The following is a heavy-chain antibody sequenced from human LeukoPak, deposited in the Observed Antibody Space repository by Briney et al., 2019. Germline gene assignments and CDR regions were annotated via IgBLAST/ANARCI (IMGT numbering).Heavy chain of an antibody. CDR3: ARSVLLWFGDPIPTLDF. J-gene: IGHJ4*02. V-gene: IGHV1-3*01. CDR1: GYTFTSYA. Sequence: GASVKVSCKPSGYTFTSYAMHWVRQAPGQRLEWMGCINAVNGNTKYSQKFQGRVTITSDTSPSTACMELSSLRSEDTAVYYCARSVLLWFGDPIPTLDFWGQGTLVTVSS. CDR2: INAVNGNT. D-gene: IGHD3-10*01.